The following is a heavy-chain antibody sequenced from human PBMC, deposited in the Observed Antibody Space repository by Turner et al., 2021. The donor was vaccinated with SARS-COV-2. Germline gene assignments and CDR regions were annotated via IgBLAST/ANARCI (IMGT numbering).Heavy chain of an antibody. CDR3: ATGYQLRVNWFDP. CDR1: GYTLTELS. V-gene: IGHV1-24*01. Sequence: QVQLVQSGAEVKKPGASVKVSCKISGYTLTELSMYWVRPAPGKGLELMGGFDPEDGETIYAQNFQGRVTMNEDTSTDTAYMELSSLRSEDTAVYFCATGYQLRVNWFDPWGQGTLVTVSS. CDR2: FDPEDGET. D-gene: IGHD2-2*01. J-gene: IGHJ5*02.